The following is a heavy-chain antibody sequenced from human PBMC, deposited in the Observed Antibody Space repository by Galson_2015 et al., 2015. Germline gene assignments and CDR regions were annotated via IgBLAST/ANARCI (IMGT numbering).Heavy chain of an antibody. J-gene: IGHJ3*02. CDR1: GFTFSSYA. D-gene: IGHD6-19*01. V-gene: IGHV3-23*01. Sequence: SLRLSCAASGFTFSSYAMSWVRQAPGKGLEWVSAISGSGGSTYYADSVKGRFTISRDNSKNTLYLQMNSLRAEDTAVYYCAKVDRRDPSSGLITVAFDIWGQGTMVTVSS. CDR3: AKVDRRDPSSGLITVAFDI. CDR2: ISGSGGST.